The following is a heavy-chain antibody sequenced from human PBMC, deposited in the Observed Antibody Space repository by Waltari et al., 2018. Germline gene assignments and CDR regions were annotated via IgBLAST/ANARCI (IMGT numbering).Heavy chain of an antibody. CDR2: IYYSGST. V-gene: IGHV4-59*01. CDR3: ARVAPSITMVRGVRFDY. D-gene: IGHD3-10*01. Sequence: QVQLQESGPGLVKPSETLSLTCTGSGGSISSYYWSWIRQPPGKGLEWIGYIYYSGSTNYNPSLKSRVTISVDTSKNQFSLKLSSVTAADTAVYYCARVAPSITMVRGVRFDYWGQGTLVTVSS. CDR1: GGSISSYY. J-gene: IGHJ4*02.